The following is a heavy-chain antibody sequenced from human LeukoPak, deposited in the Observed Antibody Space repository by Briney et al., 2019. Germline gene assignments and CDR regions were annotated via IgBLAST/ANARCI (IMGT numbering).Heavy chain of an antibody. V-gene: IGHV4-34*01. Sequence: SETLSLTCAVYGGSFSGYYWSWIRQPPGKGLEWIGEINHSGSTNYNPSLKSRVTISVDTSKNQFSLKLSSVTAADTAVYYCARHFPSYYYGMDVWGQGTTVTVSS. CDR2: INHSGST. CDR3: ARHFPSYYYGMDV. CDR1: GGSFSGYY. D-gene: IGHD3-3*02. J-gene: IGHJ6*02.